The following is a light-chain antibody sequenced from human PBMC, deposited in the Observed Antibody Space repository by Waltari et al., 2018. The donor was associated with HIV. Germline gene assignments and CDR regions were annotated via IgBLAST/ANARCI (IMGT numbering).Light chain of an antibody. Sequence: QAALTQPRSVSGSPGQSVTISCTGTSGDVGGYNYVSCYQQHQDKAPKPLIHDVIKRPSGVPDRFSGSKSGNTASLTISGLRAEDEADYYCSSYAGSYTFWVFGGGTKLTVL. CDR3: SSYAGSYTFWV. CDR1: SGDVGGYNY. V-gene: IGLV2-11*01. CDR2: DVI. J-gene: IGLJ3*02.